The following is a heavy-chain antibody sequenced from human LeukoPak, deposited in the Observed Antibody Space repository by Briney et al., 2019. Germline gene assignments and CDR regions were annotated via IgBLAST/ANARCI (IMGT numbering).Heavy chain of an antibody. J-gene: IGHJ4*02. V-gene: IGHV3-23*01. CDR3: ARDQGIFDY. CDR1: GFTFAIHA. CDR2: ISGDGAST. Sequence: PGGSLRLSCAASGFTFAIHAMTWVRQAPGKGLEWVSGISGDGASTHYAESVKGQFTISRDNAKNSLYLQMNSLRDEDSAVYYCARDQGIFDYWGQGTLVTVSS.